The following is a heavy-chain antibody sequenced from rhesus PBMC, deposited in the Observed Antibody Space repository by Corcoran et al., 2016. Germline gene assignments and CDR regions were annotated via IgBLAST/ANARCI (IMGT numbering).Heavy chain of an antibody. CDR3: TRALIYGSIDD. V-gene: IGHV3S26*01. CDR2: ISESGGTI. Sequence: DMQLVESGGGLVKPGGSLRLCCLAFGFTFCSFVMHLVRQAAGKGLEWFSVISESGGTIYYADSVKGRFTISRDNAKNSLFLQMNSLRAEDTAVYYCTRALIYGSIDDWGQGVLVTVSS. CDR1: GFTFCSFV. D-gene: IGHD4-29*01. J-gene: IGHJ4*01.